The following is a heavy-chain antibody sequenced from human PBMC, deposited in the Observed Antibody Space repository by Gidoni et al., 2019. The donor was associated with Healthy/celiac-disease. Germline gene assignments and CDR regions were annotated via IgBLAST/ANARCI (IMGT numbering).Heavy chain of an antibody. CDR2: IKSKTDGGTT. V-gene: IGHV3-15*01. CDR3: TTSTYYYDSSGYRRHYYYYGMDV. D-gene: IGHD3-22*01. Sequence: EVQLVESGGGLVKPGGSLRLSCAASGFTFSNAWMSWVRQAPGKGLEWVGRIKSKTDGGTTDYAAPVKGRFTISRDDSKNTLYLQMNSLKTEDTAVYYCTTSTYYYDSSGYRRHYYYYGMDVWGQGTTVTVSS. J-gene: IGHJ6*02. CDR1: GFTFSNAW.